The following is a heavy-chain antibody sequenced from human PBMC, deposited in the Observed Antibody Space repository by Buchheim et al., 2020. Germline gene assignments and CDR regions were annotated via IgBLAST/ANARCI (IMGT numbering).Heavy chain of an antibody. CDR3: ATDHYDNSGDSSFDY. Sequence: EVQLVQSGGGLVQPGGSLRLSCAASGFTFSNLWMHWVRQVPGKGLVWVSTIISDGSSTSHADSVKGRFTISRANAKNTLYLQMNSLRAEDTGVYYCATDHYDNSGDSSFDYWGQGTL. D-gene: IGHD3-22*01. J-gene: IGHJ4*02. V-gene: IGHV3-74*01. CDR2: IISDGSST. CDR1: GFTFSNLW.